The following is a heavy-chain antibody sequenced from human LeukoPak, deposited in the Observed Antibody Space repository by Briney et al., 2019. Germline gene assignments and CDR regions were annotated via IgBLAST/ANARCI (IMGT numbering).Heavy chain of an antibody. Sequence: PSETLSLTFTVSGGSISSYYWSWIRQPAGKGLEWIGRIYTSGSTNYNPSLKSRVTMSVDTSKNQFSLKLSSVTAADTAVYYCARDQDPPSSLDAFDIWGQGTMVTVSS. D-gene: IGHD6-19*01. CDR3: ARDQDPPSSLDAFDI. CDR2: IYTSGST. J-gene: IGHJ3*02. CDR1: GGSISSYY. V-gene: IGHV4-4*07.